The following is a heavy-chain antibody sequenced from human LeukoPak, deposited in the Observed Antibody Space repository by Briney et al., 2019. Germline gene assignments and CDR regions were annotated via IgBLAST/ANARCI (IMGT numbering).Heavy chain of an antibody. Sequence: ASVKVSCKASGYTFTSYAMNWVRQAPGQGLEWVGWINTNTGNPTYAQGFTGRFVFSLDTSVSTAYLQISSLKAEDTAVYYCARWGRTMVRGVINWFDPWGQGTLVTVSS. D-gene: IGHD3-10*01. CDR2: INTNTGNP. CDR1: GYTFTSYA. CDR3: ARWGRTMVRGVINWFDP. J-gene: IGHJ5*02. V-gene: IGHV7-4-1*02.